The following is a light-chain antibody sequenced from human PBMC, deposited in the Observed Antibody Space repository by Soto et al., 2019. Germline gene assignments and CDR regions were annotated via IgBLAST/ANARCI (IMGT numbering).Light chain of an antibody. CDR1: SSDVGGYNH. CDR3: TSYTTSTTWV. Sequence: QSVLTQPASVSGSPGQSITISCTGSSSDVGGYNHVSWYQQNPGKAPKLMIYEVSNRPSGVPHRFSGSKSGNTASLTISGLQAEDEADYYCTSYTTSTTWVFGGGTKLTVL. CDR2: EVS. V-gene: IGLV2-14*01. J-gene: IGLJ3*02.